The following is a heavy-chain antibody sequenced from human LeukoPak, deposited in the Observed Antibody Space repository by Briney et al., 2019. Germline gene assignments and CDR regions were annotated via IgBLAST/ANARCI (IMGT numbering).Heavy chain of an antibody. CDR2: IYYSGST. Sequence: SETLSLTCTVSGGSISSSSYYWGWIRQPPGKGLEWIGSIYYSGSTYYNPSLKSRVTISVDTSKSQFSLKLSSVTAADTAVYYCASTIFGVVTRRRDYYYYMDVWGKGTTVTVSS. J-gene: IGHJ6*03. D-gene: IGHD3-3*01. CDR3: ASTIFGVVTRRRDYYYYMDV. V-gene: IGHV4-39*01. CDR1: GGSISSSSYY.